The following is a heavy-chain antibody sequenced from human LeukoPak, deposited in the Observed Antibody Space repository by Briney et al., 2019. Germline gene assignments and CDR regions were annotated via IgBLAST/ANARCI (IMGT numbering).Heavy chain of an antibody. J-gene: IGHJ4*02. CDR3: ARDLVAYYDILTGYSPWSGSDY. CDR2: ISWNSGSI. V-gene: IGHV3-9*01. Sequence: GGSLRLSCAASGFTYDDYAMHWVRQAPGKGLEWVSGISWNSGSIGYADSVKGRFTISRDNAKNSLYLQMNSLRAEDTALYYCARDLVAYYDILTGYSPWSGSDYWGQGTLVTVSS. CDR1: GFTYDDYA. D-gene: IGHD3-9*01.